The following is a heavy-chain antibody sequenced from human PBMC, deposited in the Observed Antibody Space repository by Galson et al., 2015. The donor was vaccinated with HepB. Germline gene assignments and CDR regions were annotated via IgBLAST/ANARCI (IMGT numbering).Heavy chain of an antibody. CDR3: AREGYSSGWYLQRGAFDI. D-gene: IGHD6-19*01. CDR2: IYSGGST. CDR1: GFTVSSNY. V-gene: IGHV3-53*01. J-gene: IGHJ3*02. Sequence: SLRLSCAASGFTVSSNYMSWVRQAPGKGLEWVSVIYSGGSTYYADSVKGRFTISRDNSKNTLYLQMNSLRAEDTAVYYCAREGYSSGWYLQRGAFDIWGQGTMVTVSS.